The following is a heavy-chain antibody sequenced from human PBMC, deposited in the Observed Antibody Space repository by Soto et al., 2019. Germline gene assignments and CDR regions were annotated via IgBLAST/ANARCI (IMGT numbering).Heavy chain of an antibody. J-gene: IGHJ4*02. CDR3: ARIYCSGGSCYSGNNY. CDR1: GGSFSGYY. D-gene: IGHD2-15*01. Sequence: SSETLSLTCAVYGGSFSGYYWSWIRQPPGKGLEWIGEINHSGSTNYNPSLKSRVTISVDTSKNQFSLKLSSVTAADTAVYYCARIYCSGGSCYSGNNYWGQGTLVTVSS. CDR2: INHSGST. V-gene: IGHV4-34*01.